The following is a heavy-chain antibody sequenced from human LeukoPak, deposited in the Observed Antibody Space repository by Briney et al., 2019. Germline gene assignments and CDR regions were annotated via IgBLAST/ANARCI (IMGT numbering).Heavy chain of an antibody. D-gene: IGHD1-26*01. V-gene: IGHV1-18*01. CDR3: ARASHSGSYFDY. J-gene: IGHJ4*02. CDR1: GYTFTSYG. Sequence: ASVKVSCKASGYTFTSYGISWVRQAPGQGLEWMGWVFGFNGNTNYAQKLQDRVTMTTDTSTSTAYMELRSLRSDDTAVYYCARASHSGSYFDYWGQGTLVTVSS. CDR2: VFGFNGNT.